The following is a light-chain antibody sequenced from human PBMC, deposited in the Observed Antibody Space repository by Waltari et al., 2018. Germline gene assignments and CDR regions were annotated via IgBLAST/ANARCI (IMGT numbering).Light chain of an antibody. CDR3: QQYGRSWNT. CDR2: GAC. Sequence: EIVLTQSPGTLSLSPGERATLSCRARQSVSSSYLAWYQQNPGQAPRPLIHGACSRATGIPDRFSGSGSGTDLTITISRLEPEDLAVYYCQQYGRSWNTFGQGTKLEIK. J-gene: IGKJ2*01. V-gene: IGKV3-20*01. CDR1: QSVSSSY.